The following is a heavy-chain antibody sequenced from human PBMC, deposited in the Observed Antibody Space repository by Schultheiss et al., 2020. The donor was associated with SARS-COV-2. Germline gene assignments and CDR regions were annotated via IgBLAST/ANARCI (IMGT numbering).Heavy chain of an antibody. CDR2: VSIRGDST. CDR3: ARVQYSGSYNWFDP. J-gene: IGHJ5*02. CDR1: GFTFSNYA. Sequence: GGSLRLSCAASGFTFSNYAMAWVRQAPGKGLEWVSLVSIRGDSTYYADSVRGRFTISRDTSKNTLYLQINSLRAEDTAVYYCARVQYSGSYNWFDPWGQGTLVTVSS. V-gene: IGHV3-23*01. D-gene: IGHD1-26*01.